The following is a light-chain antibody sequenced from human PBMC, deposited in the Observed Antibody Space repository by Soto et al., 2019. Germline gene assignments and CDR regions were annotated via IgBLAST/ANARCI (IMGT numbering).Light chain of an antibody. CDR1: SSEVGANDY. CDR2: DVH. J-gene: IGLJ1*01. Sequence: QSALTQPRSVSGSPGQPVTISCTGTSSEVGANDYVSWFQQHPGEAPKLILYDVHKRPSGVPDRFSGSKSGNTASLTISGLQAEDEADYYCCSYAGSNSYVFGGGTKLTVL. V-gene: IGLV2-11*01. CDR3: CSYAGSNSYV.